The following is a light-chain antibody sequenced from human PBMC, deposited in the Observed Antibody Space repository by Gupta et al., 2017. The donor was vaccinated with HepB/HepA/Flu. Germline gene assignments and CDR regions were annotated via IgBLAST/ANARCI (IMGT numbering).Light chain of an antibody. Sequence: QSALTQPASVSGSPGPSISISCTGSRAYVGGCNSGSWYQQDPGRAPKLLMYDVTKRPSGVSYRFSGSKSGNTASRTISGLQAEDDADEYCSSFKTGRTLGVFGGGTKVTV. CDR3: SSFKTGRTLGV. CDR2: DVT. V-gene: IGLV2-14*03. J-gene: IGLJ3*02. CDR1: RAYVGGCNS.